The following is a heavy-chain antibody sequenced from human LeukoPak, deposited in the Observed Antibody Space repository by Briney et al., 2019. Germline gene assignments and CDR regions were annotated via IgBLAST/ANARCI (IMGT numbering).Heavy chain of an antibody. Sequence: GGSLRLSCAASGFTFSSYGMSWVRQAPGKGLEWVSAISGSGGSTYYADSVKGRFTISRDNSKNTLYLQMNSLRAEDTAVYYCAKGDSGSYSRWDYWSQGTLVTVSS. D-gene: IGHD1-26*01. V-gene: IGHV3-23*01. J-gene: IGHJ4*02. CDR2: ISGSGGST. CDR3: AKGDSGSYSRWDY. CDR1: GFTFSSYG.